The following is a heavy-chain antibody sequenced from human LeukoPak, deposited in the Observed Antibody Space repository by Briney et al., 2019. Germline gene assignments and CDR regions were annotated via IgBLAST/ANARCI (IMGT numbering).Heavy chain of an antibody. V-gene: IGHV1-2*02. CDR2: INPKSGGT. J-gene: IGHJ4*02. D-gene: IGHD3-10*01. CDR1: GYXFTGYY. Sequence: ASVKVSCKSSGYXFTGYYMHWVRQAPGQGLEWMGWINPKSGGTNNAQKFQGRVTMTRDTSIGTVYMELTSLGSDDTAVYYCAVITMVRGVVYFDYWGQGTLVTVSS. CDR3: AVITMVRGVVYFDY.